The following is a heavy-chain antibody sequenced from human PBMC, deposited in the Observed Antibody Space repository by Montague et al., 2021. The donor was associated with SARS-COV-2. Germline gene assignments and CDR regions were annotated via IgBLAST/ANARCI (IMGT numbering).Heavy chain of an antibody. CDR2: IYNGGSH. CDR3: ARVGRGSSWYEVAFDI. D-gene: IGHD6-13*01. CDR1: GGFISRYS. Sequence: SETLSLTCTVSGGFISRYSWTWIRQPPGKGLEWIGYIYNGGSHNYKPSLTSRVTISVDTSKNQFSLKPSSVAAADTAVYYCARVGRGSSWYEVAFDIWGQGTMVTVSS. J-gene: IGHJ3*02. V-gene: IGHV4-59*01.